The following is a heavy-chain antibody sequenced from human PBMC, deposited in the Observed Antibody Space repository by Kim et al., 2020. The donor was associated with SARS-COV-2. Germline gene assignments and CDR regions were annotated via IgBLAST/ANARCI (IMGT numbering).Heavy chain of an antibody. CDR3: AKLDNWNDVRAFDI. J-gene: IGHJ3*02. V-gene: IGHV3-23*01. D-gene: IGHD1-20*01. CDR2: ISGNSVST. CDR1: GLTFSIYA. Sequence: GGSLRLSCAASGLTFSIYAMGWVRQTPGKGLEWVSIISGNSVSTHYADSVKGRFTISRDNSKNTLYLQMNILTAEDTALYYCAKLDNWNDVRAFDIWGQGTTVTVSS.